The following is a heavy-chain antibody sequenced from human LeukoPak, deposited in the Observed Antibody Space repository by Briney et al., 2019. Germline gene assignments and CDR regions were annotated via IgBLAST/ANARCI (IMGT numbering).Heavy chain of an antibody. Sequence: SETLSLTCAVSGGSISSSNWWSWVRQPPGKGLEWIGEVYHSGSTNYNPSLKSRVTISVDKSKNQFSLKLSSVTAADTAVYYCARVSAAGTLVDYWGQGTLVTVSS. CDR2: VYHSGST. CDR3: ARVSAAGTLVDY. V-gene: IGHV4-4*02. J-gene: IGHJ4*02. CDR1: GGSISSSNW. D-gene: IGHD6-13*01.